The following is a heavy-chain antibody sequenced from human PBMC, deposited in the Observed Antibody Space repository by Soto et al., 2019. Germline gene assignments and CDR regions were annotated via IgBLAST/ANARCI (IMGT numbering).Heavy chain of an antibody. D-gene: IGHD3-9*01. CDR1: GFIFSHYT. CDR3: ARADWAPFRYYYYYGMDV. J-gene: IGHJ6*02. CDR2: ISSSSSYI. V-gene: IGHV3-21*01. Sequence: GGSLRLSCAGSGFIFSHYTMNWVRQAPGKGLEWVSSISSSSSYIYYADSVKGRFTISRDNAKNSLYLQMNSLRAEDTAVYYCARADWAPFRYYYYYGMDVWGQGTTVTVSS.